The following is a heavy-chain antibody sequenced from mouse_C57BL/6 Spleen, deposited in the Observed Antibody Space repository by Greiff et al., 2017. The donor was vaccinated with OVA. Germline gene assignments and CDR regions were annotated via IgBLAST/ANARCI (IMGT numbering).Heavy chain of an antibody. CDR3: ARGPNSKSWTWFAY. CDR2: IDPSDSYT. J-gene: IGHJ3*01. CDR1: GYTFTSYW. V-gene: IGHV1-50*01. Sequence: QVQLQQPGAELVKPGASVKLSCKASGYTFTSYWMQWVKQRPGQGLEWIGEIDPSDSYTNYKQKFKGKATLTVDKSSSTAYMQLSSLTSEDSAVYYCARGPNSKSWTWFAYWGQGTLVTVSA.